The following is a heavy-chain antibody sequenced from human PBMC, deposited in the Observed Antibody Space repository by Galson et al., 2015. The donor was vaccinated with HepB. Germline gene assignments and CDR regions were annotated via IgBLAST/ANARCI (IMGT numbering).Heavy chain of an antibody. CDR2: IIPIFGTA. CDR1: GGTFSSYA. D-gene: IGHD5-18*01. CDR3: GQRGYSYGPIDY. J-gene: IGHJ4*02. V-gene: IGHV1-69*13. Sequence: SVKVSCKASGGTFSSYAISWVRQAPGQGLEWMGGIIPIFGTANYAQKFQGRVTITADESTSTAYMELSSLRSEDTAVYYCGQRGYSYGPIDYWGQGTLVTVSS.